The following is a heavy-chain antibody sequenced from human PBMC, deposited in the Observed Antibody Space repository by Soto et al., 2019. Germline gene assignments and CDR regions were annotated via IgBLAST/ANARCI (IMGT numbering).Heavy chain of an antibody. CDR3: ARGYDFWGGWQHLNRNGR. V-gene: IGHV4-61*01. CDR2: IYYSGRN. D-gene: IGHD3-3*01. Sequence: QVQLQESGPGLVKPSETLSLTCTVSGGSVSSGSSYWSWIRQPPGKELEWIGNIYYSGRNNYNPSPKSRVTIFGGTSKNQVRLKRSSGTPWEPDVELLARGYDFWGGWQHLNRNGRWGQGDNATGSS. CDR1: GGSVSSGSSY. J-gene: IGHJ6*02.